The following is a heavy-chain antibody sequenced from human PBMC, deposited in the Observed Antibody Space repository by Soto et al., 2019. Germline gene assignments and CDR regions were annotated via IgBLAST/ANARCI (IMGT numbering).Heavy chain of an antibody. D-gene: IGHD3-16*01. J-gene: IGHJ6*03. CDR2: MSYDGSKK. CDR1: GFSFSSYD. V-gene: IGHV3-30*18. Sequence: QVQLVESGGGVVQPGRSLRLSCVGSGFSFSSYDMNWVRQAPGTGLEWVALMSYDGSKKYYGDSVRGRVTISRDNSQNTLSLQMAHLRPEDTAIYYCAKDLKPGSRLSLGGVEHCMDVWGRGTTVSVSS. CDR3: AKDLKPGSRLSLGGVEHCMDV.